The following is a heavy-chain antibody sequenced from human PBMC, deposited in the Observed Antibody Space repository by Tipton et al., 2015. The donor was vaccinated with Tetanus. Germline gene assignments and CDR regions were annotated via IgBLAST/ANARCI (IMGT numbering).Heavy chain of an antibody. D-gene: IGHD2-21*02. CDR3: AKDTGVTPHYGMDV. CDR1: GFTFDDYA. V-gene: IGHV3-9*01. J-gene: IGHJ6*02. Sequence: SLRLSCEASGFTFDDYAMHWVRQAPGKGLEWVSGISWNSGSIGYADSVKGRVTISRDNAKNSLYLQMNSLRAEDTALYYCAKDTGVTPHYGMDVWAQGTTVTVSS. CDR2: ISWNSGSI.